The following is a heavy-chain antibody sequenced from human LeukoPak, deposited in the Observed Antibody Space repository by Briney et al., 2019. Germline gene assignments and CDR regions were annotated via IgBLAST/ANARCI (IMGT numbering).Heavy chain of an antibody. Sequence: SETLSLTCTVSGGSISSNNYHWGWIRQPPGKGLEWIGSIYYSGSTYYNPSLKSRVTISVDTSKNQFSLKLISVTAADTAVYYCAGHQHTAMIDYWGQGTLVTVSS. D-gene: IGHD5-18*01. CDR2: IYYSGST. J-gene: IGHJ4*02. V-gene: IGHV4-39*01. CDR1: GGSISSNNYH. CDR3: AGHQHTAMIDY.